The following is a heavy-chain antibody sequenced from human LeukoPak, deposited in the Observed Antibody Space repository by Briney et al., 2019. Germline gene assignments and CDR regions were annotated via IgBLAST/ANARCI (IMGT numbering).Heavy chain of an antibody. CDR1: GFTVSSNY. D-gene: IGHD3-22*01. J-gene: IGHJ2*01. CDR2: IYSSGNA. V-gene: IGHV3-53*01. Sequence: PGGSLRLSCAASGFTVSSNYMSWVRQAPGKGLEWVSVIYSSGNAYYADSVKGRFTISRDNSKNTLYLQITSLRAEDTAVYYCARDRRYYDSSGYYFHWYFDLWGRGTLVTVSS. CDR3: ARDRRYYDSSGYYFHWYFDL.